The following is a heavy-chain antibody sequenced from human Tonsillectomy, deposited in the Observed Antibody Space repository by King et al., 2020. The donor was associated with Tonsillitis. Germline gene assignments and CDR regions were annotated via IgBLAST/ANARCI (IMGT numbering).Heavy chain of an antibody. V-gene: IGHV4-4*07. CDR3: ARDYSSSSGKAFDI. CDR2: IYSSGST. CDR1: GGSISTYY. Sequence: VQLQESGPGLVKPSETLSLTCSVSGGSISTYYWSWIRQPAGQGLEWIGRIYSSGSTSYNPSLKSRVTMSVDTPQNAFSLNLRSVTSADTAMYYCARDYSSSSGKAFDIWGQGTVVSVSS. J-gene: IGHJ3*02. D-gene: IGHD6-6*01.